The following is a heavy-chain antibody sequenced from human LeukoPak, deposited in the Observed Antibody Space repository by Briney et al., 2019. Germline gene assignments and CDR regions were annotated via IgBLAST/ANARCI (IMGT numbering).Heavy chain of an antibody. V-gene: IGHV4-34*01. D-gene: IGHD4-11*01. J-gene: IGHJ5*02. CDR2: INHSGST. CDR3: ARRMTTVTTRRYNWFDP. Sequence: SETLSLTCAVYGGSCSGYYWSWIRQPPGKGLEWIGEINHSGSTNYNPSLKSRVTISVDTSKNQFSLKLSSVTAADTAVYYCARRMTTVTTRRYNWFDPWGQGTLVTVSS. CDR1: GGSCSGYY.